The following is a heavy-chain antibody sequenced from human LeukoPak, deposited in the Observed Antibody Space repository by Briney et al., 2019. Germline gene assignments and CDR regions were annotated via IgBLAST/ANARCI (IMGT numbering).Heavy chain of an antibody. D-gene: IGHD3/OR15-3a*01. J-gene: IGHJ1*01. Sequence: GGSLRLSCTASKFRFSTFWMSWVRQAPGKGLEWVANIKQDGSQQYYVDSVKGRFTITRDNAKNSLYLQMNNLRAEDTAVYYCASSDFWTGYYSEGNRRGQGTLVTVSS. CDR1: KFRFSTFW. CDR2: IKQDGSQQ. V-gene: IGHV3-7*01. CDR3: ASSDFWTGYYSEGNR.